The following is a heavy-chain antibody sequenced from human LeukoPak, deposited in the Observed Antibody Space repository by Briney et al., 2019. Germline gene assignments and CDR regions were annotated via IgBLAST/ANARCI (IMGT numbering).Heavy chain of an antibody. CDR3: ARVGSGWYGIDF. CDR2: INPNSGGT. D-gene: IGHD6-19*01. V-gene: IGHV1-2*02. Sequence: ASVKVSCKASGYTFTGYYMHWVRQAPGQGLEWMGWINPNSGGTNYAQKFQGRVTMTRDTSISTAYMELSRLRSDDTAIYYCARVGSGWYGIDFWGQGTLVTVSS. CDR1: GYTFTGYY. J-gene: IGHJ4*02.